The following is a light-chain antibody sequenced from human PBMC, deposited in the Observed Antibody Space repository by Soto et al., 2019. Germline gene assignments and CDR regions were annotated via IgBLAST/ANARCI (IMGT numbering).Light chain of an antibody. CDR3: CSYAGDTTYV. CDR1: SRDIGTYDL. Sequence: QSALIQPASVSGSPRQSITISCTGTSRDIGTYDLVSWYQQHPGKVPKLIIYEATKRPSGVSSRFSGSKSGTTASLTISGLQAEDEADYYCCSYAGDTTYVFGSGTKVTVL. CDR2: EAT. J-gene: IGLJ1*01. V-gene: IGLV2-23*01.